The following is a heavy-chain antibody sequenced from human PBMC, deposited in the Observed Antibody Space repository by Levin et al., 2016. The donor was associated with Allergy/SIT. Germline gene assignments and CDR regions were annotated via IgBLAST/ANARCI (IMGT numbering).Heavy chain of an antibody. J-gene: IGHJ4*02. D-gene: IGHD3-22*01. CDR2: IIPILGIA. CDR3: ARDDYYDSSGYYYY. V-gene: IGHV1-69*04. CDR1: GGTFSSYA. Sequence: SVKVSCKASGGTFSSYAISWVRQAPGQGLEWMGRIIPILGIANYAQKFQGRVTITADKSTSTAYMELSSLRSEDTAVYYCARDDYYDSSGYYYYWGQGTLVTVSS.